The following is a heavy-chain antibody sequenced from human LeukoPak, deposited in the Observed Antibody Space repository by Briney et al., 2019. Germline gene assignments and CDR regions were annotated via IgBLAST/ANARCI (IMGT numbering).Heavy chain of an antibody. V-gene: IGHV4-59*01. CDR3: ARVLFLGYCSSTSCYGDASDI. CDR1: GGSISSYY. D-gene: IGHD2-2*01. Sequence: KPSETLSLTCTVSGGSISSYYWSWIRQPPGKGLEWIGYIYYSGSTNYNPSLKSRVTISVDTSKNQFSLKLSSVTAVDTAVYYCARVLFLGYCSSTSCYGDASDIWGQGAMVTVSS. CDR2: IYYSGST. J-gene: IGHJ3*02.